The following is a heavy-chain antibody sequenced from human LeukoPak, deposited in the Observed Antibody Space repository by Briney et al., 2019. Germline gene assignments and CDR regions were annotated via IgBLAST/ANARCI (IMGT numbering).Heavy chain of an antibody. D-gene: IGHD5-24*01. CDR3: ARDRRDGYNTAYYCYYYMDV. CDR1: GGSFSGYY. V-gene: IGHV4-34*01. J-gene: IGHJ6*03. CDR2: INHSGST. Sequence: SETLSLTCAVYGGSFSGYYWSWIRQPPGKGLEWIGEINHSGSTNYNPSLKSRVTISVDTSKNQFSLKLSSVTAADTAVYYCARDRRDGYNTAYYCYYYMDVWGKGTTVTISS.